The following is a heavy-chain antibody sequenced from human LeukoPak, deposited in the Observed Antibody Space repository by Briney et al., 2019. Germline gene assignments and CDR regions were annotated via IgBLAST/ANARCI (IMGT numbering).Heavy chain of an antibody. J-gene: IGHJ4*02. CDR2: IYYSGST. Sequence: SETLSLTCTVSGGSISSSSYYWGWIRQPPGKGLERIGSIYYSGSTYYNPSLKSRVTISVDTSKNQFSLKLSSVTAADTAVYYCARRDKGRPSPTDYWGQGTRVTVSS. D-gene: IGHD2-2*01. CDR1: GGSISSSSYY. CDR3: ARRDKGRPSPTDY. V-gene: IGHV4-39*01.